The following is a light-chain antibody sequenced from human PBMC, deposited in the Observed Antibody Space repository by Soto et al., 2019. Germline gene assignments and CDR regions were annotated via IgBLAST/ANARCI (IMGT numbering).Light chain of an antibody. CDR1: YSDVGGSNY. V-gene: IGLV2-8*01. Sequence: QSALTQPPSASGSPGQSVTIACTGTYSDVGGSNYVSWYQQHPGKAPKLIIYEVFQRPSGVPDRFSGSTSGNTASLTGSRLQAEDEADYYCSSNVVGTNLKIFGGGTKVTVL. CDR2: EVF. J-gene: IGLJ2*01. CDR3: SSNVVGTNLKI.